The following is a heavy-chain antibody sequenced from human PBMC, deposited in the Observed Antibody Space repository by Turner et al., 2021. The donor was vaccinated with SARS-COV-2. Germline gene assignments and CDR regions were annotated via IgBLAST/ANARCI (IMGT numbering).Heavy chain of an antibody. D-gene: IGHD6-19*01. V-gene: IGHV1-24*01. Sequence: QVQLVQSGAEVKKPGASVKVSCKVSGYTLTEVSMHWVRQAPGKGLEWMGGFDPKDGETIYAKKFQGRVTMTEDTSTDTDYMELRSLRSGDTAVYYCAAGVEVAGTPSGYYYYYGMDVWGQGTTVTVSS. CDR1: GYTLTEVS. CDR2: FDPKDGET. J-gene: IGHJ6*02. CDR3: AAGVEVAGTPSGYYYYYGMDV.